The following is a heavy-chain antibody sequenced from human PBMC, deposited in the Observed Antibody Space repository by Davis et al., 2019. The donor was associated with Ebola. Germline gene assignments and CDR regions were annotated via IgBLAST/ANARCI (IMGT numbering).Heavy chain of an antibody. Sequence: SETLSLTCAVYGGSFSGYYWSWIRQPPGKGLEWIGSIYYSGSTYYNPSLKSRVTISVDTSKNQFSLKLSSVTAADTAVYYCARGAYSSSWYHFDYWGQGTLVTVSS. J-gene: IGHJ4*02. CDR2: IYYSGST. CDR1: GGSFSGYY. V-gene: IGHV4-34*01. D-gene: IGHD6-13*01. CDR3: ARGAYSSSWYHFDY.